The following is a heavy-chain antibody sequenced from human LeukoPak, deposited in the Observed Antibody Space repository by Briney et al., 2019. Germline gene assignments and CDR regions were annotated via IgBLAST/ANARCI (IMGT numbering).Heavy chain of an antibody. Sequence: ASMKVSCNASGYTFTGYYMHWVRPAPGQGLEWMGWINPNSGGTNHSQKFQGRVTMTRDTSISTAYMELSRLRSDDTAVYYCARGRDGVLTTPLGSWGQGTLVTVSS. J-gene: IGHJ5*02. V-gene: IGHV1-2*02. D-gene: IGHD3-22*01. CDR3: ARGRDGVLTTPLGS. CDR1: GYTFTGYY. CDR2: INPNSGGT.